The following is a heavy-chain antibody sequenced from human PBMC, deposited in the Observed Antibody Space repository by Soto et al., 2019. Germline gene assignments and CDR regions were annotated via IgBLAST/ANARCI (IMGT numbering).Heavy chain of an antibody. Sequence: QVQLVQSGAEVKKPGASVKVSCKASGYTFTSYDINWVRQATGQGLEWMGWMNPNSGNTGYAQKFEGRVTITRNTSISTAYMGLSSLRSEDTAVYYCARVSYHSWCGYYPPFDYMDVWGKGTTLTVSS. V-gene: IGHV1-8*01. CDR2: MNPNSGNT. CDR1: GYTFTSYD. CDR3: ARVSYHSWCGYYPPFDYMDV. J-gene: IGHJ6*03. D-gene: IGHD3-3*01.